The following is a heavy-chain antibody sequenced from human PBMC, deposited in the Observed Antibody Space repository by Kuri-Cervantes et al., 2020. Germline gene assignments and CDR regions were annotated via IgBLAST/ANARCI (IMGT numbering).Heavy chain of an antibody. J-gene: IGHJ4*02. CDR1: GYTFTGYY. V-gene: IGHV1-46*01. D-gene: IGHD3-22*01. CDR2: INPSGGST. CDR3: ARVDHYYDSSGWVFDY. Sequence: ASVKVSCKASGYTFTGYYMHWVRQAPGQGPEWMGIINPSGGSTSYAQKFQGRVTMTRDTSTSTVYMELSSLRSEDTAVYYCARVDHYYDSSGWVFDYWGQGTLVTVSS.